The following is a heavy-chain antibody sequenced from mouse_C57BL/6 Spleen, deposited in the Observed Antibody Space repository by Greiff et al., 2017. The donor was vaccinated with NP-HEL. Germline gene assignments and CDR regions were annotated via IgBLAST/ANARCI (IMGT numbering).Heavy chain of an antibody. CDR2: INPNNGGT. Sequence: VQLQQSGPELVKPGASVKISCKASGYTFTDYYMNWVKQSHGKSLEWIGDINPNNGGTSYNQKFKGKATLTVDKSSSTAYMELRSLTSEDSAVYYCARYSSYPYYAMDYWGQGTSVTVSS. D-gene: IGHD1-1*01. CDR3: ARYSSYPYYAMDY. CDR1: GYTFTDYY. V-gene: IGHV1-26*01. J-gene: IGHJ4*01.